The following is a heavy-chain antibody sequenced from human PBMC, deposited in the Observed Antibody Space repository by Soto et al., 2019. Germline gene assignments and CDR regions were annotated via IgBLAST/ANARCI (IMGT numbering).Heavy chain of an antibody. CDR1: GYTFTSYG. CDR3: ASTSSGSGWGTFDY. Sequence: QVQLVQSGAEVKKPGASVKVSCKASGYTFTSYGISWVRQAPGKGLEWMGGISAYNGNTNYAQKLQGRVTMTTDTSTSTAYMELRSLRSDDTAVYYCASTSSGSGWGTFDYWGQGTLVTVSS. D-gene: IGHD6-19*01. V-gene: IGHV1-18*01. J-gene: IGHJ4*02. CDR2: ISAYNGNT.